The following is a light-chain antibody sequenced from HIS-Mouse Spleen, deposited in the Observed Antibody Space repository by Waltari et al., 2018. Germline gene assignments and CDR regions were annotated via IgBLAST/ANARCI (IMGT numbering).Light chain of an antibody. CDR2: DDS. V-gene: IGLV3-21*03. CDR1: NLGSKK. J-gene: IGLJ2*01. Sequence: SYVLTQPPSVSVAPGKTARLTCGGNNLGSKKVQLYQQKPGQAPVLVVEDDSDRPAGIPERCSGSNSGNTATVTDSRVEAGEEADYYCQVWDSRSDHVVFGGGTKLTVL. CDR3: QVWDSRSDHVV.